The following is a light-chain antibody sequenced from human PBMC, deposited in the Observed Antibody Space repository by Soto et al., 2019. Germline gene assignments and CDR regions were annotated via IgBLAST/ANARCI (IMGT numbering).Light chain of an antibody. CDR2: EVS. V-gene: IGLV2-14*01. J-gene: IGLJ1*01. CDR3: SSYTSTTTLV. Sequence: QSALTQPASVSGSPGQSITISCTGTSSDVGTYNYVSWYQQHPGKVPKLMIYEVSDRPSGVSNRFSGSKSRNTASLTISGLQAEDEADYYCSSYTSTTTLVFGTGTKVTVL. CDR1: SSDVGTYNY.